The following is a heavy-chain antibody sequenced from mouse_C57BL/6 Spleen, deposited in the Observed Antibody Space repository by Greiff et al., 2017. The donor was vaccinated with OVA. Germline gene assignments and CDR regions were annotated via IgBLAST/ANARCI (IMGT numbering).Heavy chain of an antibody. D-gene: IGHD1-1*01. J-gene: IGHJ4*01. CDR2: IDPSDSYT. Sequence: VQLQQPGAELVKPGASVKLSCKASGYTFTSYWMQWVKQRPGQGLEWIREIDPSDSYTNYNQKFKGKATLTVDTSSSTAYMQLSSLTSEDSAVYYCAVPIITTVVALHYYAMDYWGQGTSVTVSS. V-gene: IGHV1-50*01. CDR3: AVPIITTVVALHYYAMDY. CDR1: GYTFTSYW.